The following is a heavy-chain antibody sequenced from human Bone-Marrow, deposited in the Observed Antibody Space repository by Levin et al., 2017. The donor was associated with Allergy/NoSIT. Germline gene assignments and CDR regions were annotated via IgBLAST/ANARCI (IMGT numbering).Heavy chain of an antibody. CDR1: GFSFDDHA. D-gene: IGHD3-22*01. J-gene: IGHJ4*02. CDR3: AKDGSYYESSGYSHFDY. V-gene: IGHV3-9*01. CDR2: ISWNSGRI. Sequence: QSGGSLRLSCAGSGFSFDDHAMHWVRQAPGKGLEWVSGISWNSGRIRYADSVKGRFTISRDNAKNSLYLQMNSLRAEDTALYYCAKDGSYYESSGYSHFDYWGQGTLVTVSS.